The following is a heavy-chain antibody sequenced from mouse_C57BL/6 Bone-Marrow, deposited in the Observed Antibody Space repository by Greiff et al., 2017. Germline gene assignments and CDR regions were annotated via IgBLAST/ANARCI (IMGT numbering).Heavy chain of an antibody. CDR1: GYTFTSYG. CDR2: IYPRSGNT. Sequence: VQLQQSGAELARPGASVKLSCKASGYTFTSYGISWVKQRTGQGLEWIGEIYPRSGNTYYNEKFKGKATLTADKSSSTAYMEIRILTSEDSAVYFCARLPYYYGSTYFDYWGQGTTLTVSS. J-gene: IGHJ2*01. D-gene: IGHD1-1*01. V-gene: IGHV1-81*01. CDR3: ARLPYYYGSTYFDY.